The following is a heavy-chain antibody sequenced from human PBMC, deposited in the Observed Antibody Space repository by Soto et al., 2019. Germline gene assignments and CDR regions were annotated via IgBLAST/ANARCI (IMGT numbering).Heavy chain of an antibody. V-gene: IGHV3-23*01. J-gene: IGHJ2*01. CDR3: ARGDSSGWTYWYFDL. Sequence: EVQLLESGGDLVQPGGSLRLSCAASGFTLSSYAMSWVRQAPGKGLEWVSIITGSGGITYYADSVKGRFTISRDNFKNTLSLQMNSLRAEDTAVYYCARGDSSGWTYWYFDLWGRGTLATVSS. CDR2: ITGSGGIT. CDR1: GFTLSSYA. D-gene: IGHD6-19*01.